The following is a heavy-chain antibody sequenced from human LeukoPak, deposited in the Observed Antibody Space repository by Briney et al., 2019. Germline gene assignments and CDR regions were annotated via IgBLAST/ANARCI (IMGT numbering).Heavy chain of an antibody. D-gene: IGHD3-10*01. J-gene: IGHJ4*02. CDR1: QFTFNGSW. CDR3: ASDFYYGSGSYSFDY. CDR2: ISYDGSNK. V-gene: IGHV3-30*03. Sequence: GGSLRLSCADSQFTFNGSWMNWVRQAPGKGLEWVAVISYDGSNKYYADSVKGRFTISRDNSKNTLYLQMNSLRAEDTAVYYCASDFYYGSGSYSFDYWGQGTLVTVSS.